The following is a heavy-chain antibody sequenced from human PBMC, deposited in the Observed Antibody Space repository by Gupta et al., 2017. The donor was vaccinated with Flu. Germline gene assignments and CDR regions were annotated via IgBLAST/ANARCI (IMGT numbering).Heavy chain of an antibody. CDR3: ARQRDDFWRFDH. D-gene: IGHD3-3*01. Sequence: QVQLVQSGAEMKEPGAAVKVSCQASGYSFRSYAIHWVRQAPGQRLEYMGWINTANGYTKYSQRFEGRVTFTRDTSASITYMELTSLRSEDTALYYCARQRDDFWRFDHWGQGTLVTVSS. V-gene: IGHV1-3*04. CDR1: GYSFRSYA. J-gene: IGHJ4*02. CDR2: INTANGYT.